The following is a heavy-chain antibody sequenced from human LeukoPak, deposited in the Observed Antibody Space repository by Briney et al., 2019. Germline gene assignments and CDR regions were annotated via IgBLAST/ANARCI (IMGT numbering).Heavy chain of an antibody. CDR3: ARAPPPLGGAPEYSPH. J-gene: IGHJ1*01. V-gene: IGHV3-53*01. Sequence: PGGSLRLSCAASGFTVSSNYMSWVRQAPGKGLEWVSVIYSGGNTYYADSVKGRFTISRDNSKNTLYLQMNSLRAEDTAVYYCARAPPPLGGAPEYSPHGGQGPLVPVS. CDR1: GFTVSSNY. D-gene: IGHD3-16*01. CDR2: IYSGGNT.